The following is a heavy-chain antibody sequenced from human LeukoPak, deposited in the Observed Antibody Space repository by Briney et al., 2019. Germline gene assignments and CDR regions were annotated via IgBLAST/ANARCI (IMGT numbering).Heavy chain of an antibody. D-gene: IGHD3-22*01. Sequence: PGGSLRLSCAASGFTFSDYYMSWVRQAPGKGLEWVSAISGSGGSTYYADSVKGRFTISRDNSKNTLYLQMNSLRAEDTAVYYCAKGLSYPSAHYYDSSGYSYYGMDVWGQGTTVTVSS. V-gene: IGHV3-23*01. CDR2: ISGSGGST. J-gene: IGHJ6*02. CDR1: GFTFSDYY. CDR3: AKGLSYPSAHYYDSSGYSYYGMDV.